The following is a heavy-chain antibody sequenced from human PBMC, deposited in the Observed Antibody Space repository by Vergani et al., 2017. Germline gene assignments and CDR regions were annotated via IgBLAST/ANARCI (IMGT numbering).Heavy chain of an antibody. V-gene: IGHV5-51*03. J-gene: IGHJ4*02. CDR2: IYPGDSDT. D-gene: IGHD1-26*01. CDR3: ARRSGSYYYGYFNS. Sequence: EVQLVQSGAEVKKPGESLKISCKASGYSFTSYWIGWVRQMPGKGLEWVGIIYPGDSDTSYSPSFQGQVTISADKSISTAYLQWSSLQASDTAMYYWARRSGSYYYGYFNSWGQGTLVTVSA. CDR1: GYSFTSYW.